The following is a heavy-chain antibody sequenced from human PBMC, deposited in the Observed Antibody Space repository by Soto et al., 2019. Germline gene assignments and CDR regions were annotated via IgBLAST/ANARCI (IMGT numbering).Heavy chain of an antibody. V-gene: IGHV3-21*01. CDR2: ISSSSSYI. CDR1: GFTFSSYS. Sequence: GGSLRLSCAASGFTFSSYSMNWVRQAPGKGLEWVSSISSSSSYIYYADSVKGRFTISRDNAKNSLYLQMNSLRAEDTAVYYCAGDRGYYGSGSYYNGGFDYWGQGTLVTVSS. CDR3: AGDRGYYGSGSYYNGGFDY. J-gene: IGHJ4*02. D-gene: IGHD3-10*01.